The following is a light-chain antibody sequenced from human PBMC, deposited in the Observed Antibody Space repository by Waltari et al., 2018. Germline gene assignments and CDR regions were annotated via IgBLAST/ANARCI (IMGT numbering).Light chain of an antibody. CDR2: RSD. CDR1: ASNIGGNL. J-gene: IGLJ3*02. CDR3: ASWDDSLNGHWV. V-gene: IGLV1-44*01. Sequence: QSVLTQPPSASGTPGQRVTISCSGSASNIGGNLVNWYQQLPGKAPKLLIYRSDQRPSGVPDRFSGSKTGTSASLAIRVLQSDDEADYFCASWDDSLNGHWVFGGGTKVTVL.